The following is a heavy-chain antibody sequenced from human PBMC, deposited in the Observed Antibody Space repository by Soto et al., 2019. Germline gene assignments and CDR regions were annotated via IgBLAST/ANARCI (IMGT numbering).Heavy chain of an antibody. CDR3: ARGGPKIVVVVAATPLYYYYGMDV. CDR1: GFTFSSYG. Sequence: GGSLRLSCAASGFTFSSYGMHWVRQAPGKGLEWVAVIWYDGSNKYYADSVKGRFTISRDNSKNTLYLQMNSLRAEDTAVYYCARGGPKIVVVVAATPLYYYYGMDVWGQGTTVTVSS. V-gene: IGHV3-33*01. D-gene: IGHD2-15*01. CDR2: IWYDGSNK. J-gene: IGHJ6*02.